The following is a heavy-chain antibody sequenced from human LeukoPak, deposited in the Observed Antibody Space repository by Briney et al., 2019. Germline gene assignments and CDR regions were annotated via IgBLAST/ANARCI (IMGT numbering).Heavy chain of an antibody. V-gene: IGHV1-2*02. Sequence: ASVKVSCKASGYTFTGYYMHWVRQAPGQGLEWMGWINPNSGGTNYAQKFQGRVTMTRDTSISTAYMELSRLRSGDTAVYYCAAPAKDCSSTSCLDYWGQGTLVTVSS. CDR3: AAPAKDCSSTSCLDY. CDR1: GYTFTGYY. J-gene: IGHJ4*02. D-gene: IGHD2-2*01. CDR2: INPNSGGT.